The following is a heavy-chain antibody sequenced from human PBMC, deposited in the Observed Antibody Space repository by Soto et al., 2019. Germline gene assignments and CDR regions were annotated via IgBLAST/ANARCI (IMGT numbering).Heavy chain of an antibody. J-gene: IGHJ4*02. CDR3: AKGFTYSMIDY. D-gene: IGHD3-16*01. CDR2: ISYDGSNK. V-gene: IGHV3-30*18. Sequence: QVQLVESGGGVVQPGRSLRLSCAASGFTFSTYGMHWVRQAPGTGLEWVAVISYDGSNKYYADSVKGRFTISRDNSKNPPYRQVRSLSCEDTGVYYCAKGFTYSMIDYWGQGTLVTVSS. CDR1: GFTFSTYG.